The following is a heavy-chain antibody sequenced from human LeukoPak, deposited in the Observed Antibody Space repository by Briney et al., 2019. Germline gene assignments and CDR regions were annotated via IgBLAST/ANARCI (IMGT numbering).Heavy chain of an antibody. CDR2: ISGSGGST. V-gene: IGHV3-23*01. Sequence: GGSLRLSCAASGFTFSSYAMSWVRQAPGKGLKWVSAISGSGGSTYYADSVKGRFTISRDNSKNTLYLQMNSLRAEDTAVYYCAKGLYSSGWYYFDYWGQGTLVTVSS. J-gene: IGHJ4*02. CDR1: GFTFSSYA. D-gene: IGHD6-19*01. CDR3: AKGLYSSGWYYFDY.